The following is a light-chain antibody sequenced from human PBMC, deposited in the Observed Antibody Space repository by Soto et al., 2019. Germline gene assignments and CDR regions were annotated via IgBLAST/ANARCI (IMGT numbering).Light chain of an antibody. V-gene: IGKV1-17*01. CDR3: LQHNTYPLT. J-gene: IGKJ1*01. Sequence: DIQMTQSPSCLSASVGDRVTITCRVSQGIGNDLGWYQQKPGKAPKRLIYAASSLQSGVPSRFSGSGSGTEFTLTISSLQPEDFAAYYCLQHNTYPLTFGQGTKVEIK. CDR2: AAS. CDR1: QGIGND.